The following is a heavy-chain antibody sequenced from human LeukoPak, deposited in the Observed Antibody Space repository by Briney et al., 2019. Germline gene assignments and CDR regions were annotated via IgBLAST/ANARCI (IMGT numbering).Heavy chain of an antibody. CDR2: INHSGST. D-gene: IGHD6-13*01. J-gene: IGHJ4*02. V-gene: IGHV4-34*01. Sequence: SETLSLTCAVYGGSFSGYYWSWIRQPPGKGLEWIGEINHSGSTNYNPSLKSRVTISVDTSKNQFSLKLSSVTAADTALYYCAKAPEPRSWYRGDYFDYWGQGTLVTVSS. CDR3: AKAPEPRSWYRGDYFDY. CDR1: GGSFSGYY.